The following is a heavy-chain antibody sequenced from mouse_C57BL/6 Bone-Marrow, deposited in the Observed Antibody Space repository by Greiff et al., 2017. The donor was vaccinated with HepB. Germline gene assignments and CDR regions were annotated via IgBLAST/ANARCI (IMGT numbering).Heavy chain of an antibody. CDR3: ASTVAPFTTVPFAD. Sequence: QVQLQQPGAELVRPGSSVKLSCKASGYTFTSYWMHWVKQRPIQGLEWIGNIDPSDSETHYNQKFKDKATLTVDKSSSTAYMQLSSLTSEDSAVYYCASTVAPFTTVPFADWGQGTLVTVSA. V-gene: IGHV1-52*01. CDR2: IDPSDSET. CDR1: GYTFTSYW. D-gene: IGHD1-1*01. J-gene: IGHJ3*01.